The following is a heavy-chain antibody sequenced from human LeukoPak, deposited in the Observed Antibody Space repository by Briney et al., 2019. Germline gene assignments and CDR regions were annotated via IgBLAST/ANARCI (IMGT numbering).Heavy chain of an antibody. D-gene: IGHD2-8*01. V-gene: IGHV4-4*02. CDR1: GASIVISNN. Sequence: SETLSLTCAVFGASIVISNNWSWVRQPPEKGLEWIGEISHSGSTAYNPSLKSRVTISIDKSKNQLFLILTSVTASDTAVYYCSRENGAFSSFGYWGQGTLVTVPS. J-gene: IGHJ4*02. CDR3: SRENGAFSSFGY. CDR2: ISHSGST.